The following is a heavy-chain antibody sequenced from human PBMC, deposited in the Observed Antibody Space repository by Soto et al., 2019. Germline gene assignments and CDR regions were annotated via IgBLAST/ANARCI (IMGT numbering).Heavy chain of an antibody. CDR2: IRSKAYGGTT. CDR1: GFTFGDYA. J-gene: IGHJ3*02. D-gene: IGHD1-1*01. V-gene: IGHV3-49*03. Sequence: GGSLRLSCTASGFTFGDYAMSWFRQAPGKGLEWVGFIRSKAYGGTTEYAASVKGRFTSSRDDSKSIAYLQMNSLKTEDTAVYYCTRARYNWNDAFDIWGQGTMVTVSS. CDR3: TRARYNWNDAFDI.